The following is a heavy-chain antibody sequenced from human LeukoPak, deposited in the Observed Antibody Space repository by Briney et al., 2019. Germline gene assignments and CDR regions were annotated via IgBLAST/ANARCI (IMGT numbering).Heavy chain of an antibody. V-gene: IGHV5-51*01. Sequence: GGSLQIPCQWSGFLFTTYWIGGARQLPGKGLDWMGIIYPRDSATRYSPSLQGQVTSSADKSISTAYLQWSSLKAADTAMYYCASVGFGELYSYWGRGALVTDSS. D-gene: IGHD3-10*01. CDR1: GFLFTTYW. CDR3: ASVGFGELYSY. CDR2: IYPRDSAT. J-gene: IGHJ4*02.